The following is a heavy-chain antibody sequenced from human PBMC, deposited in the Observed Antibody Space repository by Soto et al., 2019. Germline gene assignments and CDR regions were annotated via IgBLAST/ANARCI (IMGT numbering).Heavy chain of an antibody. CDR3: AKVPSQYIWGSYLRYYDY. V-gene: IGHV3-23*01. J-gene: IGHJ4*02. D-gene: IGHD3-16*02. CDR2: VSANSDYA. CDR1: GFTFSSYA. Sequence: EVQILESGGGLVQPGGSLRLSCAASGFTFSSYAMTWVRQAPGRGLEWVSAVSANSDYAYYADSVKDRFTISRDNSKNTLYLQMDSLRAEHTAVYYCAKVPSQYIWGSYLRYYDYWGQGTLVTVSS.